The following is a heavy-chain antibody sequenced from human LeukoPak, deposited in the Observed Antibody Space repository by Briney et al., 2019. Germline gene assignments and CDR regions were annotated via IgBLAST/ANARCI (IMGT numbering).Heavy chain of an antibody. CDR2: IYHSGST. CDR1: GGSISSSNW. Sequence: SSETLSLTCAVSGGSISSSNWWSWVRQPPGKGLEWIGEIYHSGSTNYNPSLKSRITISVDKSKNQFSLKLSSVTAADTAVYYCARAHYVWGSYRSVRFDCWGQGTLVTVSS. V-gene: IGHV4-4*02. D-gene: IGHD3-16*02. CDR3: ARAHYVWGSYRSVRFDC. J-gene: IGHJ4*02.